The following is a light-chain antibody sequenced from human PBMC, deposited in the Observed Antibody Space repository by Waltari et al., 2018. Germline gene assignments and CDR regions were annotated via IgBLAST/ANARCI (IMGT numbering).Light chain of an antibody. CDR1: SSDVGGNDY. J-gene: IGLJ3*02. CDR2: EVY. CDR3: SSYAGKYV. Sequence: QSVLTQFPSASGSPGQSVTISCTGTSSDVGGNDYISWYQQHPGKAPKVIIYEVYKRPSGVPDRFSGSKSGNTASLTVSGLQAEDEANYYCSSYAGKYVFGGGTKLTVL. V-gene: IGLV2-8*01.